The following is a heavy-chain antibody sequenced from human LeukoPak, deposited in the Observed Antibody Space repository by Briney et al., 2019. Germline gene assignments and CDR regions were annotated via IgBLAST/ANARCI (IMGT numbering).Heavy chain of an antibody. V-gene: IGHV3-48*03. CDR2: ISTSGSTT. CDR1: GFTFSDYE. D-gene: IGHD2-2*01. CDR3: ARGAMHVFDY. J-gene: IGHJ4*02. Sequence: PGGSLRLSCAASGFTFSDYEINWVRHAPGKGLEWVSCISTSGSTTYYADSVKGRFTISRDNAKNSLFLQMNTLTVEDTAVYYCARGAMHVFDYWGQGTPVTVSS.